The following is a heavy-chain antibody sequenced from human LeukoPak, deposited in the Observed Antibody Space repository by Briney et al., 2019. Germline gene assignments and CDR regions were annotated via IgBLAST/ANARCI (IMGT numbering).Heavy chain of an antibody. CDR2: IYHSGTT. J-gene: IGHJ4*02. Sequence: KPSETLSLTCAVCGNFISNGYYWGWIRQPPGKGLEWIGSIYHSGTTFYNPSLKSRLSISVDTSNNHFSLTLRSVTAEDTAVYYCARQGGGFWSGSYPFDYWGQGTLVAVSS. D-gene: IGHD3-3*01. CDR1: GNFISNGYY. CDR3: ARQGGGFWSGSYPFDY. V-gene: IGHV4-38-2*01.